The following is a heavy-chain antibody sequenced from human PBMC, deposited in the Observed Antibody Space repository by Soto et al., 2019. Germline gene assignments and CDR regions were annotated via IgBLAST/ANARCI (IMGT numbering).Heavy chain of an antibody. V-gene: IGHV4-4*02. J-gene: IGHJ3*02. CDR1: GGSISSSNW. D-gene: IGHD3-9*01. CDR2: IYHSGST. Sequence: QVQLQESGPGLVKPSGTLSLTCAVSGGSISSSNWWSWVRQPPGKGLEWIGEIYHSGSTNYNPSLKSRVTISVDTSKNQFSLKLSSVTAADTAVYYCARDLLRYFDWFQPDAFDIWGQGTMVTVSS. CDR3: ARDLLRYFDWFQPDAFDI.